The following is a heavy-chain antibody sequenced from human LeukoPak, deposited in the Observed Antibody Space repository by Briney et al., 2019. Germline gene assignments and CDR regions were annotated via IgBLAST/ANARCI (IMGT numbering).Heavy chain of an antibody. CDR1: GFTFDDYA. CDR3: TKGGSSNWYGYY. Sequence: GGSLRLSCVDSGFTFDDYAMHWVRQAPGKGLEWVSLISGDGGSTYYADSVKGRFTISRDNSKNSLYLQMNSLRNEDTALYYCTKGGSSNWYGYYWGQGTLVTVSS. J-gene: IGHJ4*02. CDR2: ISGDGGST. D-gene: IGHD6-13*01. V-gene: IGHV3-43*02.